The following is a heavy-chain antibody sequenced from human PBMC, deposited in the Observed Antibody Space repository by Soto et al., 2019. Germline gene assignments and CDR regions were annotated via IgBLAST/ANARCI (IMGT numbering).Heavy chain of an antibody. CDR3: ARVWITMVRERGPEEGYMDV. CDR2: INHSGST. V-gene: IGHV4-34*01. D-gene: IGHD3-10*01. CDR1: GGSFSGYY. Sequence: SETLSLTCAVYGGSFSGYYWSWIRQPPGKGLEWIGEINHSGSTNYNPSLKSRVTISVDTSKNQFSLKLSSVTAADTAVYYCARVWITMVRERGPEEGYMDVWGKGTTVTVSS. J-gene: IGHJ6*03.